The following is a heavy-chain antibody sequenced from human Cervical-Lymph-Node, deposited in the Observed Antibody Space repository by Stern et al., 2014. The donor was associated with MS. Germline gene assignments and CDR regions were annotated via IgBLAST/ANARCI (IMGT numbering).Heavy chain of an antibody. CDR3: AKVRVRGVHYFDY. J-gene: IGHJ4*02. CDR1: GFAFRTYA. Sequence: VQLVESGGGVVQPGTSLRLSCAASGFAFRTYAMHWVRQAPGQGLEWVAMISYDGSEQYYGDSVKGRFIISRDNSKNTLSLQMDSLRADDTAVYYCAKVRVRGVHYFDYWGLGTLVTVSS. D-gene: IGHD3-10*01. V-gene: IGHV3-30*18. CDR2: ISYDGSEQ.